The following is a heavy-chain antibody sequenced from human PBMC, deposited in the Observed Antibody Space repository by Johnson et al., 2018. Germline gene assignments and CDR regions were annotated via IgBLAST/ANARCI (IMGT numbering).Heavy chain of an antibody. CDR1: GFTFSDSW. V-gene: IGHV3-7*01. J-gene: IGHJ3*02. D-gene: IGHD3-3*01. Sequence: VQLVQSGGALVQRWESLRLSCAASGFTFSDSWMSWVRQAPGRGLELVSNMNQDGSVTNYVDSVKGRFTISRDNAKNSLYLEMNSLRAEDTAVYYCARDPFFGAYDIWGQGTMVAVSS. CDR2: MNQDGSVT. CDR3: ARDPFFGAYDI.